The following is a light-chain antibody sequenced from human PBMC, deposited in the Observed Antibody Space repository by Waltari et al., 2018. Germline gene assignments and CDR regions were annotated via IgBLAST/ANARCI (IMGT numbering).Light chain of an antibody. Sequence: QSALTQPASVSGSPGQSITISCTGTSSDVGGYNYFSWYQQHPGKPPKLMIYDVSNRPSGVSNRFSGSKSGNTASLTISGLQAEDEADYYCSSYTSSSTYVFGTGTKVTVL. CDR3: SSYTSSSTYV. CDR2: DVS. J-gene: IGLJ1*01. V-gene: IGLV2-14*03. CDR1: SSDVGGYNY.